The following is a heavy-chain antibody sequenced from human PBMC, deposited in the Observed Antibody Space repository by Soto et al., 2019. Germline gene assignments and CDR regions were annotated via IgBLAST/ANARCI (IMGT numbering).Heavy chain of an antibody. V-gene: IGHV5-51*01. J-gene: IGHJ6*02. CDR1: GYSFTSYW. CDR3: ARGRAWAARYYGMDV. D-gene: IGHD6-6*01. Sequence: GESLKISCKGSGYSFTSYWIGWVRQMPGKGLEWMGIIYPGDSDTSDSPSFQGHVTISADKSISTAYLQWSSLKASDTAMYYCARGRAWAARYYGMDVWGQGTTVTVSS. CDR2: IYPGDSDT.